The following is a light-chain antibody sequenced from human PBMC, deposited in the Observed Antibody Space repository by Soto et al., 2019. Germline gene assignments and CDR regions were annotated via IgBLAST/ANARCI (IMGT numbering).Light chain of an antibody. Sequence: MVMHKPPLPLPATPEEPPSISGSLGRSLLLGNENNYLDWYLRKPGQSPQLLIYLGSTRASGVPDRFSGSGSDTDFTLKITRVEAEDVGIYYCMQARQSPFTFGQGTKLEVK. CDR2: LGS. CDR3: MQARQSPFT. V-gene: IGKV2-28*01. J-gene: IGKJ2*01. CDR1: RSLLLGNENNY.